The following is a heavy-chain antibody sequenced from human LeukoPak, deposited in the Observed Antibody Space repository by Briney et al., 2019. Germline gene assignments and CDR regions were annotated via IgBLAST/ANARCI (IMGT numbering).Heavy chain of an antibody. CDR3: AKDRRPNSYSSSWLDY. J-gene: IGHJ4*02. CDR1: GFTFSSYA. V-gene: IGHV3-30*04. Sequence: GGSLRLSCAASGFTFSSYAMHWVRQAPGKGLEWVAVISYDGSNKYYADSVEGRFTISRDNSKNTLYLQMNSLRAEDTAVYYCAKDRRPNSYSSSWLDYWGQGTLITVSS. D-gene: IGHD6-13*01. CDR2: ISYDGSNK.